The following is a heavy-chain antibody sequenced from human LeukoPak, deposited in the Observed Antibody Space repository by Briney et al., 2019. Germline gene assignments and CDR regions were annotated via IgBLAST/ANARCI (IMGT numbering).Heavy chain of an antibody. CDR1: EFHFSSYT. Sequence: PGGSLRLSCAASEFHFSSYTMHWVRQAPGKGLEWVALISYDGSNQYYADSVKGRFTISRDNSKNTLYLQMNSLRAEDTAVYYCARGGWDPPHYYYYGRDVGGQGTTVTVSS. CDR2: ISYDGSNQ. V-gene: IGHV3-30-3*01. CDR3: ARGGWDPPHYYYYGRDV. J-gene: IGHJ6*02. D-gene: IGHD1-26*01.